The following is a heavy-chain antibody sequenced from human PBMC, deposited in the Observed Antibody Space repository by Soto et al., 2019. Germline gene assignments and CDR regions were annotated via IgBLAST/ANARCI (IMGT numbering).Heavy chain of an antibody. Sequence: QVPLVQSGGGVVQPGRSLRLSCAASGFSFSTYGMHWVRQAPGKGLEWVAVIWYDGSNQYYVDSVKGRFTISRDNSKNTLYLQMNSRRAEDAAVYYCARGSGNFYFDNWGQGTLVTVSS. J-gene: IGHJ4*02. CDR3: ARGSGNFYFDN. V-gene: IGHV3-33*01. D-gene: IGHD3-9*01. CDR2: IWYDGSNQ. CDR1: GFSFSTYG.